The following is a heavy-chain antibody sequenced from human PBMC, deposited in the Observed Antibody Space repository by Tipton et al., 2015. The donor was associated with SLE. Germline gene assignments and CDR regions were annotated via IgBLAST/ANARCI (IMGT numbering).Heavy chain of an antibody. J-gene: IGHJ3*02. CDR1: GGSINSYY. V-gene: IGHV4-39*07. D-gene: IGHD2-21*01. CDR2: IYYSGST. CDR3: ARDLSILWKGAFDI. Sequence: TLSLTCTVSGGSINSYYWGWIRQPPGKGLEWIGSIYYSGSTYYNPSLKSRVTISVDTSKNQFSLKLSSVTAADTAVYYCARDLSILWKGAFDIWGQGTMVTVSS.